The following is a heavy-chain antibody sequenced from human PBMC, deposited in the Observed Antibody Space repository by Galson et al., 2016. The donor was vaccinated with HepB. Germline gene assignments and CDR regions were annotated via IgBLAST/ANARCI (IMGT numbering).Heavy chain of an antibody. J-gene: IGHJ4*02. CDR3: TTDYDYGLDN. Sequence: SLRLSCAASGFSFRKAWMNWVRQAPGKGLEWVGRIKGKSDGGTTDYAAPVKGRFTISRDDSKSTLYLQMNSLKTEDTAVYYCTTDYDYGLDNWGQGTLVTVSS. CDR1: GFSFRKAW. D-gene: IGHD3-16*01. V-gene: IGHV3-15*07. CDR2: IKGKSDGGTT.